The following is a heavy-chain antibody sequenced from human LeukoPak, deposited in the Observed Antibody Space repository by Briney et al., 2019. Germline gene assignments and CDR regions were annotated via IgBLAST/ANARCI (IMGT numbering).Heavy chain of an antibody. CDR3: ARDNEAAMVTRWFDP. V-gene: IGHV1-69*05. Sequence: VASVKVSCKASGGTFSSYAISWVRQAPGQGLEWMGRIIPIFGTANYAQKFQGRVTITTDESTSTAYMELSSLRSEDTAVYYCARDNEAAMVTRWFDPWGQGTLVTVSS. J-gene: IGHJ5*02. D-gene: IGHD5-18*01. CDR1: GGTFSSYA. CDR2: IIPIFGTA.